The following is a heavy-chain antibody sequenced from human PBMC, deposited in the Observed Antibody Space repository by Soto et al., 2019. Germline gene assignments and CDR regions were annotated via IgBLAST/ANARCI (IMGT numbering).Heavy chain of an antibody. CDR2: ISSSGSTI. CDR1: GFTFSDYY. Sequence: GGSLRLSCAASGFTFSDYYMSWIRQAPGKGLEWVSYISSSGSTIYYADSVKGRFTISRDNAKNSLYLQMNSLRAEDTAVYYCARDLMVRGFYYYGMDVWGQGTTVTVSS. J-gene: IGHJ6*02. D-gene: IGHD3-10*01. V-gene: IGHV3-11*01. CDR3: ARDLMVRGFYYYGMDV.